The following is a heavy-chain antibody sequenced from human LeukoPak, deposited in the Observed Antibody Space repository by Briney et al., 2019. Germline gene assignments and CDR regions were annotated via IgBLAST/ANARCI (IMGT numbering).Heavy chain of an antibody. D-gene: IGHD3-10*01. CDR2: INPSGGST. Sequence: GASVKVSCKASGYTFTSYYMHWVRQAPGQGLEWMGIINPSGGSTSYAQKFQGRVTMTRDTSTSTVYMELSSLRSEDTAVYYCARDASPGDYGSGSQNLFDPWGQGTLVTVSS. CDR3: ARDASPGDYGSGSQNLFDP. CDR1: GYTFTSYY. V-gene: IGHV1-46*01. J-gene: IGHJ5*02.